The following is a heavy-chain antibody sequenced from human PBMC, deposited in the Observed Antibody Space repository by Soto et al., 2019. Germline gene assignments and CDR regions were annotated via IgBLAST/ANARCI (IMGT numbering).Heavy chain of an antibody. Sequence: GGSLRLSCAASGFTFSSYSMNWVRQAPGKGLEWVSSISSSSSYIYYADSVKGRFTISRDNAKNSLYLQMNSLRAEDTAVYYCARVPPTEYNYLDYWGQGTLVTVSS. D-gene: IGHD1-20*01. CDR1: GFTFSSYS. V-gene: IGHV3-21*01. CDR3: ARVPPTEYNYLDY. CDR2: ISSSSSYI. J-gene: IGHJ4*02.